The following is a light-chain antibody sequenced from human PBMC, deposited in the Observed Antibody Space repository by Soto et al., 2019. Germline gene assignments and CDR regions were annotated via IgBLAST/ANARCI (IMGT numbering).Light chain of an antibody. CDR3: QHFDSLRLS. Sequence: DIQMPQSPSSLSASVGDRVTITCQASQDTSNYLNWYQQKPGKAPKLLIYDVSNLETGVPSSFGGSGSETDFTLTISSLQPEDIGTYFCQHFDSLRLSFGPRTTVEI. J-gene: IGKJ3*01. CDR2: DVS. V-gene: IGKV1-33*01. CDR1: QDTSNY.